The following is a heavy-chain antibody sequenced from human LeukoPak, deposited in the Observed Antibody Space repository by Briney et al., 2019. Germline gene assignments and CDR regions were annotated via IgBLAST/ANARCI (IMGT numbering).Heavy chain of an antibody. D-gene: IGHD6-13*01. V-gene: IGHV3-7*01. CDR3: AREGDSSSWYSTFYWYFDL. Sequence: GGSLRLSCAASGFTFSSYWMSWVRQAPGKGLEWVANIKKDGSEKYYVDSVKGRFSISRDNAKNSLYLQMNSLRAEDTAVYYCAREGDSSSWYSTFYWYFDLWGRGTLVTVSS. CDR2: IKKDGSEK. J-gene: IGHJ2*01. CDR1: GFTFSSYW.